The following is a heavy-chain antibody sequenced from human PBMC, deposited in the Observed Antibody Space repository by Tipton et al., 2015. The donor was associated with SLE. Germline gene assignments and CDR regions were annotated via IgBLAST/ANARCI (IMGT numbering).Heavy chain of an antibody. CDR3: AAREKAITMVRGVIIPFDY. V-gene: IGHV4-61*09. D-gene: IGHD3-10*01. J-gene: IGHJ4*02. CDR2: IYTSGST. CDR1: GGSISSGSYY. Sequence: TLSLTCTVPGGSISSGSYYWSWIRQPAGKGLEWIGYIYTSGSTNYNPSLKSRVTISVDTSKNQFSLKLSSVTAADTAVYYCAAREKAITMVRGVIIPFDYWGQGTLVTVSS.